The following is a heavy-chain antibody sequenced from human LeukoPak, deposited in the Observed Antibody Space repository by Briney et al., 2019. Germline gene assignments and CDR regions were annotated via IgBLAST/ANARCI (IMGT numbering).Heavy chain of an antibody. D-gene: IGHD4-17*01. V-gene: IGHV3-7*01. Sequence: GGSLRLSCAASGFTFSSYWMSWVRQAPGKWLEWVANIKQDGSEKYYVDSVKGRFTISRDNAKNSLYLQMNSLRAEDTAVYYCARDHRLRLEDYWGQGTLVTVSS. CDR3: ARDHRLRLEDY. CDR1: GFTFSSYW. J-gene: IGHJ4*02. CDR2: IKQDGSEK.